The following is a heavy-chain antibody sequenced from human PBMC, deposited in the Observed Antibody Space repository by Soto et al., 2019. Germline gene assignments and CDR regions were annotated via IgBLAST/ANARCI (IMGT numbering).Heavy chain of an antibody. CDR1: GGSFSGYY. J-gene: IGHJ4*02. CDR2: INHSGST. V-gene: IGHV4-34*01. D-gene: IGHD1-20*01. Sequence: PSETLSLTCAVYGGSFSGYYWSWIRQPPGKGLEWIGEINHSGSTNYNPSLKSRVTISVDTSKNQFSLKLSSVTAADTAVYYCARGTVYGYWGQGTLVTAPQ. CDR3: ARGTVYGY.